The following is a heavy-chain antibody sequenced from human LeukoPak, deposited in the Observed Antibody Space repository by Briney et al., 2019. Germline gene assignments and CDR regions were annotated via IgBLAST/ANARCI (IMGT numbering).Heavy chain of an antibody. V-gene: IGHV4-4*02. CDR1: GDSVSSSHW. Sequence: SETLSLTCAVSGDSVSSSHWWSWVRQPPGKGLEWIGHIYTSGSTRYNPSLKSRVTMSVDTSKNQFSLNLSSVTAADTAVYYCARDRVHHYDSSGYYYEVPQYYSDYWGQGTLVTVSS. CDR2: IYTSGST. D-gene: IGHD3-22*01. J-gene: IGHJ4*02. CDR3: ARDRVHHYDSSGYYYEVPQYYSDY.